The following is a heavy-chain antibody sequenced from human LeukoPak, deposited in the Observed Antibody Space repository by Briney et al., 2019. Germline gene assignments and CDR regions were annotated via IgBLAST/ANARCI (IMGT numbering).Heavy chain of an antibody. V-gene: IGHV1-69*05. CDR2: IIPIFGTA. D-gene: IGHD3-22*01. CDR1: GGTFSSYA. CDR3: ARDVALGYYDSSGPGDV. Sequence: GASVKVSCKASGGTFSSYAISWVRQAPGQGLEWMGGIIPIFGTANYAQKFQGRVTITTDESTSTAYMELSSLRSEDTAVYYCARDVALGYYDSSGPGDVWGKGTTVTVSS. J-gene: IGHJ6*04.